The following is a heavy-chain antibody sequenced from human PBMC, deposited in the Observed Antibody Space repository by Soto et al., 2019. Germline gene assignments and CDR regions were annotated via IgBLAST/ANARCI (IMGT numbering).Heavy chain of an antibody. Sequence: PSETLSLTCIVSGGSISSGGYYWSWIRQHSGKGLEWIGYIYYSGSTFYNPSLKSRVTISVDTSKNQFSLKLRSVTVADTAVDYCARLGGSGSGPYWGQGTLVTVSS. CDR3: ARLGGSGSGPY. D-gene: IGHD3-10*01. V-gene: IGHV4-31*03. CDR1: GGSISSGGYY. J-gene: IGHJ4*02. CDR2: IYYSGST.